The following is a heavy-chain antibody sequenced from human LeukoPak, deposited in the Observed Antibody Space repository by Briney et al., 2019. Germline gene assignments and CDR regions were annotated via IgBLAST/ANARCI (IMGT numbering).Heavy chain of an antibody. V-gene: IGHV1-2*02. CDR1: GYTLTDYF. CDR2: INPNSGGT. Sequence: GASVKVSCKASGYTLTDYFIHWVRQAPGQGLEWMGWINPNSGGTKYAQKFQGRVTMSRDTSISTAYMELSRLRSDDTAVYYCAKVGFNAWGQGTLVTVSS. CDR3: AKVGFNA. J-gene: IGHJ5*02.